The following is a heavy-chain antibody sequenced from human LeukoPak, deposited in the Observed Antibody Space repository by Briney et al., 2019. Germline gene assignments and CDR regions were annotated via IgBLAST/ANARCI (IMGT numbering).Heavy chain of an antibody. CDR3: ANGDYASFFDY. CDR2: INHSGST. Sequence: PSETLSLTCTVSGGSISSYYWSWIRQPPGKGLEWIGEINHSGSTNYNPSLKSRVTISVDTSKNQFSLKLSSVTAADTAVYYCANGDYASFFDYWGQGTLVTVSS. J-gene: IGHJ4*02. CDR1: GGSISSYY. V-gene: IGHV4-34*01. D-gene: IGHD4-17*01.